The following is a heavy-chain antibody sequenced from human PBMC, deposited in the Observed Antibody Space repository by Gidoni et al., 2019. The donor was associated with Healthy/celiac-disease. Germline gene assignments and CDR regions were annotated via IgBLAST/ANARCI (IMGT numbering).Heavy chain of an antibody. CDR2: ISWNSGSI. CDR1: GFTFDDYA. J-gene: IGHJ4*02. D-gene: IGHD4-17*01. Sequence: EVQLVESGGGLVQPGRSLRLSCAASGFTFDDYAMHWVRQAPGKGLEWVSGISWNSGSIGYADSGKGRFTISRDNAKNSLYLQMNSLRAEDTALYYCAKSRSYGDYEGVDYWGQGTLVTVSS. CDR3: AKSRSYGDYEGVDY. V-gene: IGHV3-9*01.